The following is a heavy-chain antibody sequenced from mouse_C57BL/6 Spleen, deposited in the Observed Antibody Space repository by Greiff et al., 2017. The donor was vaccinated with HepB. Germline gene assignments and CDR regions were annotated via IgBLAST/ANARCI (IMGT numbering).Heavy chain of an antibody. V-gene: IGHV1-15*01. CDR3: TRCPLYYYGSSFYFDY. CDR2: IDPETGGT. Sequence: VKLMESGAELVRPGASVTLSCKASGYTFTDYEMHWVKQTPVHGLEWIGAIDPETGGTAYNQKFKGKAILTADKSSSTAYMELRSLTSEDSAVYYCTRCPLYYYGSSFYFDYWGQGTTLTVSS. D-gene: IGHD1-1*01. J-gene: IGHJ2*01. CDR1: GYTFTDYE.